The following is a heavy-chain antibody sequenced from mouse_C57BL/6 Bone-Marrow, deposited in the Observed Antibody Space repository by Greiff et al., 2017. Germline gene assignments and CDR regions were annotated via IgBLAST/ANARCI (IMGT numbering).Heavy chain of an antibody. D-gene: IGHD2-3*01. CDR1: GYTFTSYG. Sequence: QVQLQQSGAELARPGASVKLSCKASGYTFTSYGISWVKQRTGQGLEWIGEIYPRSGNTYYNEKFKGKATLTADKSSSTAYMELRSLTSEDSAVEFCAREGGCLLAWFAYWGQGTLVTVSA. CDR3: AREGGCLLAWFAY. CDR2: IYPRSGNT. J-gene: IGHJ3*01. V-gene: IGHV1-81*01.